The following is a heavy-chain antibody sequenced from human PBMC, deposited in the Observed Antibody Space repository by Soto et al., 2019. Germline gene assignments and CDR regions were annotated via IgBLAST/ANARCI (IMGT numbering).Heavy chain of an antibody. V-gene: IGHV3-11*06. CDR2: ISSSSSCT. D-gene: IGHD1-26*01. CDR1: VFTFIDYY. CDR3: ARYGELLDPLYNWFDP. Sequence: GWSLRLSCAASVFTFIDYYMSWIRQAPGKGLEWVSYISSSSSCTNYADSVKGRFTISRDNAKNSLYLQMNSLRAEDTAVYYCARYGELLDPLYNWFDPWGQGTLVTVSS. J-gene: IGHJ5*02.